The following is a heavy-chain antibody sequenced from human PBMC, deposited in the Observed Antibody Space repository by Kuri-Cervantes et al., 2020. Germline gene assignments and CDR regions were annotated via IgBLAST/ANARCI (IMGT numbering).Heavy chain of an antibody. CDR1: GFTFSSYA. CDR2: ISYDGSNK. J-gene: IGHJ6*02. Sequence: GESLKISCAASGFTFSSYAMHWVRQAPGKGLEWVAVISYDGSNKYYADSVKGRFTISRDNSKNTLYLQMNSLRAEDTAVYYCARGDYCSGGSCSYGMDVWAKGPRSPSP. D-gene: IGHD2-15*01. V-gene: IGHV3-30*04. CDR3: ARGDYCSGGSCSYGMDV.